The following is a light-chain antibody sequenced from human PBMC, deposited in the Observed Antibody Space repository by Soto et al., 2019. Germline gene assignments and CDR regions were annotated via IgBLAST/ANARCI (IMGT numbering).Light chain of an antibody. V-gene: IGKV1-33*01. Sequence: DIQMTQSPSSLSASVGDRVTITCQASHDMSNYLNWYQQKPGKAPKLLIYDASNLETGVPSRFSGSGSGTDFTFTISSLQPEDIATYYCQQYDNLLITFGQGTRLEIK. CDR2: DAS. J-gene: IGKJ5*01. CDR1: HDMSNY. CDR3: QQYDNLLIT.